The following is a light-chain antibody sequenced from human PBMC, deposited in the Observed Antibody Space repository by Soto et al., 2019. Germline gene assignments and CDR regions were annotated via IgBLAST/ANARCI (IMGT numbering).Light chain of an antibody. V-gene: IGKV1-5*01. CDR3: QQYNSYSPT. Sequence: DIQMTQSPSTLSASVGDRVTITCRASQSISSWLAWYQQKPGKAPKLLIYDASSLASGVPSRFSGSGSGTEFTLTISSLQPDDFATYYCQQYNSYSPTFGQGTRVEI. J-gene: IGKJ5*01. CDR2: DAS. CDR1: QSISSW.